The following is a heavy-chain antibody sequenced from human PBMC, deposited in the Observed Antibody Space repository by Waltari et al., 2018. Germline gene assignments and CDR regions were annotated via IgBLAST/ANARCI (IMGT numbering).Heavy chain of an antibody. V-gene: IGHV4-59*01. CDR2: IYYSGST. D-gene: IGHD2-2*01. CDR1: GGSISSYY. CDR3: ARDGRVPAASGYYYYGMDV. Sequence: QVQLQESGPGLVKPSETLSLTCTVSGGSISSYYWSWIRQPPGQGLEWIGYIYYSGSTNYNPSLKSRVTISVDTSKNQFSLKLSSVTAADTAVYYCARDGRVPAASGYYYYGMDVWGQGTLVTVSS. J-gene: IGHJ6*02.